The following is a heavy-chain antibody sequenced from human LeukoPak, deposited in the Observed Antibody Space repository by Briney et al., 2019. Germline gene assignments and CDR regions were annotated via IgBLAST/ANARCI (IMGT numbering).Heavy chain of an antibody. CDR3: ARDYWFDP. CDR2: ISSGGTNK. J-gene: IGHJ5*02. V-gene: IGHV3-48*03. Sequence: GGSLRLSCAASGFTFSRYEMNWVRQAPGKGLEWVSYISSGGTNKIYADSVKGRFTISRDNDKNSLYLQMNSLRAEDTAVYYCARDYWFDPWGHGTLVTVSS. CDR1: GFTFSRYE.